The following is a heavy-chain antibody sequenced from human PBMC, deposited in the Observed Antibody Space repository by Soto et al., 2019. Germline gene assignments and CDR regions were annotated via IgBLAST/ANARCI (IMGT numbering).Heavy chain of an antibody. D-gene: IGHD2-2*03. CDR1: GGSMSSYY. CDR2: IYYSGST. V-gene: IGHV4-59*01. Sequence: PSETLSLTCTVSGGSMSSYYWSWIRQPPGKGLEWIGYIYYSGSTIYNPSLKSRVTISVDTSKNQFSLKLSSVTAPDTAVYYCARLNGCFFSANCHGYYGMVVWGQWTRVTVSS. J-gene: IGHJ6*01. CDR3: ARLNGCFFSANCHGYYGMVV.